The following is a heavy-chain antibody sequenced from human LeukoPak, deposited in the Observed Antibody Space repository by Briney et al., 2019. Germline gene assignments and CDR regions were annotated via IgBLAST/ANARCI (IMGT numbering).Heavy chain of an antibody. CDR3: ARHGDGAENFQH. J-gene: IGHJ1*01. CDR1: GYTFTYYY. V-gene: IGHV1-46*01. CDR2: INPSGGST. Sequence: ASVKVSCKASGYTFTYYYIHWVRQAPGQGVEWRGIINPSGGSTNYAQKFQGRVTMTRDTSTSTLYMELNSLRSDDTSVYYCARHGDGAENFQHWGQGTLVTVS. D-gene: IGHD4-17*01.